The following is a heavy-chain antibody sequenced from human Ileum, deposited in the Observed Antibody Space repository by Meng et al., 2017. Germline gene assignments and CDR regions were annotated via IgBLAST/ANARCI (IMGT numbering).Heavy chain of an antibody. D-gene: IGHD3-10*01. V-gene: IGHV3-66*02. Sequence: GGSLRLSCAASGFRVSDKYSSWVRQAPGKGLEWVRVIYFDGNTDYAESVKGRFTISRDISKNTVYLQMNSLKAEDTAMYYCVRDDGSVPYDYWGQGTLVTVSS. J-gene: IGHJ4*02. CDR1: GFRVSDKY. CDR2: IYFDGNT. CDR3: VRDDGSVPYDY.